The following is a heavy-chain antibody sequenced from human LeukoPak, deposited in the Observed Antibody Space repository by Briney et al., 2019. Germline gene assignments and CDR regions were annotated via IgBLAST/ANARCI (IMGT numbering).Heavy chain of an antibody. Sequence: GESLKISCKGSGYSFTSYWIGWVRQMPGKGLEWMGIIYPGDSDTRYSPSFQGQVTISADKSISTAYLQWSSLKASDTAMHYCARYGYSSGWYFDYWGQGTLVTVSS. V-gene: IGHV5-51*01. CDR3: ARYGYSSGWYFDY. D-gene: IGHD6-19*01. J-gene: IGHJ4*02. CDR1: GYSFTSYW. CDR2: IYPGDSDT.